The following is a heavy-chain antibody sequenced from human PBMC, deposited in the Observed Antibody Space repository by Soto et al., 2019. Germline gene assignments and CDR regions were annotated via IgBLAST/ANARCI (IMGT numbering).Heavy chain of an antibody. V-gene: IGHV4-30-4*01. CDR1: GGSISSGDYY. D-gene: IGHD2-2*02. CDR2: IYYSGST. J-gene: IGHJ6*02. CDR3: ARDGKYTGTGMDV. Sequence: QVQLQESGPGLVKPSQTLSLTCTVSGGSISSGDYYWSWIRQPPGKGLEWIGYIYYSGSTYYNPSLNSRVTISLDTSKNQFSLKLSSVTAADTAVHYCARDGKYTGTGMDVWGQGTTVTVSS.